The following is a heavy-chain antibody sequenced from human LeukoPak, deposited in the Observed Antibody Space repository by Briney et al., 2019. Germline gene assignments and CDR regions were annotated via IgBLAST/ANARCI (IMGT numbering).Heavy chain of an antibody. Sequence: SETLSLTCTVSGGSLSSYYWSWVRQPPGKGLEWIGYIYYRGSTNYNPSLKSRVTISVDTSKNQFSLKLSSVTAADTAVYYCARELFDSSGWYFFDYWGQGTLVTVSS. V-gene: IGHV4-59*01. J-gene: IGHJ4*02. CDR2: IYYRGST. CDR3: ARELFDSSGWYFFDY. D-gene: IGHD6-19*01. CDR1: GGSLSSYY.